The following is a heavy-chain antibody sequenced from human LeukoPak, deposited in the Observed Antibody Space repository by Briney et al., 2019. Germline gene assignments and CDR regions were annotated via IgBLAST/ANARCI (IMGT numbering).Heavy chain of an antibody. Sequence: ASVKVSCKASGYTFTGYYMHWVRQAPGQGLEWMGWINPNSGGTNYAQKFQGRVTMTRDTSISTAYMELNSLRSDDTAVFFCARDRAYNWNPYYLDYWGQGTLVTVSS. V-gene: IGHV1-2*02. CDR2: INPNSGGT. D-gene: IGHD1-1*01. J-gene: IGHJ4*02. CDR1: GYTFTGYY. CDR3: ARDRAYNWNPYYLDY.